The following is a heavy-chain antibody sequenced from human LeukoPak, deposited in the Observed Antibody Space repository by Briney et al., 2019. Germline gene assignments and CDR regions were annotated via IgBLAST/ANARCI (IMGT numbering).Heavy chain of an antibody. D-gene: IGHD1-26*01. V-gene: IGHV4-39*01. J-gene: IGHJ2*01. CDR1: GGSISSSSYY. CDR3: ARLGGTYIDYWYFDL. CDR2: IYYSGST. Sequence: SETLSLTCTVSGGSISSSSYYWGWIRQPPGKGLEWIGSIYYSGSTYYNPSLKSRVTVSIDTSKSQFSLKLSSVTAADTAVYYCARLGGTYIDYWYFDLWGRGTLVTVSS.